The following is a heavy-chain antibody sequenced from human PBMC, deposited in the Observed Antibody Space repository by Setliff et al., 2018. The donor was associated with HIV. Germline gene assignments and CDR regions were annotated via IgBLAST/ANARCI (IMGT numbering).Heavy chain of an antibody. V-gene: IGHV4-59*01. CDR1: GGSIGGYY. CDR3: AREGYYDRADAFDI. J-gene: IGHJ3*02. CDR2: IYSGGST. D-gene: IGHD3-22*01. Sequence: PSETLSLTCTVSGGSIGGYYWSWIRQPPGTGLEWLGCIYSGGSTNYNPSLESRVTISLDTSKNQFSLKLSSVTAADTAVYYCAREGYYDRADAFDIWGQGTMVTVSS.